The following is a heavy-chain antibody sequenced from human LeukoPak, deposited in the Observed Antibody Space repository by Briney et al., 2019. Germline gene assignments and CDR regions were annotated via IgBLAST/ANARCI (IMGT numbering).Heavy chain of an antibody. CDR3: ARHNHYGDYFDY. V-gene: IGHV1-8*01. J-gene: IGHJ4*02. Sequence: GASVKVSCKASGYTFTSYDINWVRQATGQGLEWMGWMNPNSGNTGYAQKFQGRVTMTRNTSISTAYMELSRLRSDDTAVYYCARHNHYGDYFDYWGRGTLVTVSS. CDR1: GYTFTSYD. CDR2: MNPNSGNT. D-gene: IGHD4-17*01.